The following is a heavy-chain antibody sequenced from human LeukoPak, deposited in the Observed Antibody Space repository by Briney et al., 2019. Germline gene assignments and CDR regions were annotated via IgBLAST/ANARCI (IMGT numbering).Heavy chain of an antibody. Sequence: GGSLRLSCAASEFTFNNYAMSWCRQAPGKGLEWVSVISASGGSTHYADSVKGRFTISRDNSKNTLYLQMTSLRPEDTAIYYCARSNDFWSGPLRNYYYYMDVWGKGTTVTVSS. J-gene: IGHJ6*03. V-gene: IGHV3-23*01. CDR2: ISASGGST. CDR1: EFTFNNYA. D-gene: IGHD3-3*01. CDR3: ARSNDFWSGPLRNYYYYMDV.